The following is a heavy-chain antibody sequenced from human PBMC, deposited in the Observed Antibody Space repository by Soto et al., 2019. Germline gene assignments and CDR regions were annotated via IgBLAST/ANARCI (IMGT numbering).Heavy chain of an antibody. V-gene: IGHV1-69*01. J-gene: IGHJ4*02. D-gene: IGHD4-17*01. CDR1: GGTFSSHS. CDR3: AREVGYGDFSAALLD. CDR2: IITLFGTA. Sequence: VQLMQSGAEVKQPGSSVKVSCKASGGTFSSHSINWARQAPGQGLEWMGGIITLFGTANYAQNFQGRVTSTADQSTSTAYMELNSLRSDDTAVYYCAREVGYGDFSAALLDWGQGTLVTVSS.